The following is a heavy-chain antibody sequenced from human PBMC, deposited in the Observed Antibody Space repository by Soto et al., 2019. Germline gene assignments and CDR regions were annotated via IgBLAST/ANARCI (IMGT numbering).Heavy chain of an antibody. CDR3: ARDGDPQSAFWSGPLGGGRFDP. Sequence: QVQLVQSGAEVKKPGSSVNVSCKTSGGTFDNSAVTWVRQAPGQGLEWLGGIVPMFGTANYAQKFQGRVTITAGESTITAYMELSSLNTDDTAVYYCARDGDPQSAFWSGPLGGGRFDPWGQGTLVTVSS. D-gene: IGHD3-3*01. CDR2: IVPMFGTA. CDR1: GGTFDNSA. V-gene: IGHV1-69*12. J-gene: IGHJ5*02.